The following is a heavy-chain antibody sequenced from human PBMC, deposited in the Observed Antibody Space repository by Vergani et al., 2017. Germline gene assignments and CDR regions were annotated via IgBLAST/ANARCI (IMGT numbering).Heavy chain of an antibody. J-gene: IGHJ4*02. CDR2: IYYSGST. D-gene: IGHD4-17*01. CDR1: GGSISSYY. V-gene: IGHV4-59*01. Sequence: QVQLQESGPGLVKPSETLSLTCTVSGGSISSYYWSWIRQPPGKGLEWIGYIYYSGSTNYNPSFKSRVTISVDTSKNQFSLKLSSVTAADTAVYYCARGRGYGDYPGVFRYYFDYWGQGTLVTVSS. CDR3: ARGRGYGDYPGVFRYYFDY.